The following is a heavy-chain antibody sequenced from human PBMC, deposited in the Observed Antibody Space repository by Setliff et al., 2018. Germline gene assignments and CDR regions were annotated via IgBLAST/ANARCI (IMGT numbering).Heavy chain of an antibody. CDR2: IYHNGNT. V-gene: IGHV4-59*01. CDR1: GGSTSPYF. CDR3: ARDRSAYSYGLDV. Sequence: SETLSLTCTVSGGSTSPYFWSWIRQPPGKGLEWIGYIYHNGNTNFNPSLKSRVTMSVDTSKNQFALNLTSVTAADTAVYYCARDRSAYSYGLDVWGQGTTVTVS. J-gene: IGHJ6*02.